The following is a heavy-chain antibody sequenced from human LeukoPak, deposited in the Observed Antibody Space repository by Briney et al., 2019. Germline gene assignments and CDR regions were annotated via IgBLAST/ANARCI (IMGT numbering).Heavy chain of an antibody. Sequence: GEYLNIYCKCSGYSFTSYRRGGVRPMPRKGVEWKGIIYLGDTDSRSHLPFQGQDTSSAEKSISTAYLQWSSLKAPDTALYYCAIRKKGMATAGFDYWGQGTLVTVSS. D-gene: IGHD5-24*01. V-gene: IGHV5-51*01. CDR2: IYLGDTDS. CDR1: GYSFTSYR. J-gene: IGHJ4*02. CDR3: AIRKKGMATAGFDY.